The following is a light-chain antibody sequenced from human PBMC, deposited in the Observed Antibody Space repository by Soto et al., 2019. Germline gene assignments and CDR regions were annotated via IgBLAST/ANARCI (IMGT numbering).Light chain of an antibody. CDR1: QGISSA. CDR2: DAS. V-gene: IGKV1-13*02. CDR3: QHFNTYPFT. Sequence: AIQLTQSPSSLSASVGDRVTITCRASQGISSALAWYQQKPGKTPKLLIYDASSLETGVPSRFSGSGSGTDFTLSISSLQPEDFATYYCQHFNTYPFTFGPGTKVDI. J-gene: IGKJ3*01.